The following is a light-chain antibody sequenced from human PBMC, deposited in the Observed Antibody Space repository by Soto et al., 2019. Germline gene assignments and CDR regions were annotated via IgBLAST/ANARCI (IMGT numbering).Light chain of an antibody. CDR1: QSISDT. Sequence: EIVMTQSPATLSLSPGGRATLSFMASQSISDTLAWYQQKPGQAPRLLIHGASTRAPGFPARFSGSGSGTDFTLTISSLQSEDFAVYYCQQYNNWPWTFGQGTKV. CDR3: QQYNNWPWT. V-gene: IGKV3-15*01. CDR2: GAS. J-gene: IGKJ1*01.